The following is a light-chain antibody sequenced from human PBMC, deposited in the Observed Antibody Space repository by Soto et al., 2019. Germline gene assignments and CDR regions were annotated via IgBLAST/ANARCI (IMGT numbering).Light chain of an antibody. J-gene: IGLJ3*02. CDR3: QAYDYSLTAFV. V-gene: IGLV1-40*01. CDR2: GNR. CDR1: NSNLGAGYD. Sequence: QAVVTQPPSVSGAPGQRVTISCTGNNSNLGAGYDAHWYQQLPGAAPKLVIFGNRNRPSGVPERFSGSKSGTSASLAITGLQAEDEADYYCQAYDYSLTAFVFGGGTKLTVL.